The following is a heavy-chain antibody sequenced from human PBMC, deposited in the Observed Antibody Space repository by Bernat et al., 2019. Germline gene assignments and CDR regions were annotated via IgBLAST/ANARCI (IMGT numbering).Heavy chain of an antibody. CDR2: ISSSGSIR. J-gene: IGHJ3*02. Sequence: VQLVESGGGLVQPGGSLRLSCAASGFTFSSYEMNWVRQAPGKGLEWVSYISSSGSIRYYEDLMKGRFTISRDNAKNSLYLQMNSLRAENTAVYYCASNGDYVRHDAFDIWGQGTMVTVSS. CDR1: GFTFSSYE. V-gene: IGHV3-48*03. D-gene: IGHD4-17*01. CDR3: ASNGDYVRHDAFDI.